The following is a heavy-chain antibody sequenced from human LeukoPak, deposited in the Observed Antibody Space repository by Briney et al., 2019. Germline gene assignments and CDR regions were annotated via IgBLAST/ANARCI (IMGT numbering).Heavy chain of an antibody. D-gene: IGHD2-8*02. Sequence: SETLSLTCAVYGGSFSVYYWSWIRQPPGKGLEWIGEINHSGSTNYNPSLKSRVTISVDTSKNQFSLKLSSVTAADTAVYYCARVLWYYFDYWGQGTLVTVSS. CDR1: GGSFSVYY. V-gene: IGHV4-34*01. J-gene: IGHJ4*02. CDR2: INHSGST. CDR3: ARVLWYYFDY.